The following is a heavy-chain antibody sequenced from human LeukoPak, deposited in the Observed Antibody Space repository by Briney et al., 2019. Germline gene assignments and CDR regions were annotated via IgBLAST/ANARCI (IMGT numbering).Heavy chain of an antibody. J-gene: IGHJ4*02. CDR1: GDSVTGYY. D-gene: IGHD2-15*01. Sequence: SETLSLTCTVFGDSVTGYYLNWVRQPPGKGLVWIGHIYKIGTTNYNPSLKSRPTISADASKNQFSLKLSSVTAADTAVYYCVIGVGWQPDYWGQGALVTVSS. CDR2: IYKIGTT. V-gene: IGHV4-59*02. CDR3: VIGVGWQPDY.